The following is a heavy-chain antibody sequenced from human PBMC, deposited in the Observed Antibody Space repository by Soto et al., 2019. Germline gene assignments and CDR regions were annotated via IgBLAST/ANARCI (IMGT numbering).Heavy chain of an antibody. CDR2: IYYSGST. CDR3: ARGSTMIVPLFWFDP. V-gene: IGHV4-59*01. Sequence: SETLSLTCTVSGGSISSYYWSWIRQPPGKGLEWIGYIYYSGSTNYNPSLKSRVTISVDTSKNQFSLKLSSVTAADTAVYYCARGSTMIVPLFWFDPWGQGTLVTVSS. J-gene: IGHJ5*02. D-gene: IGHD3-22*01. CDR1: GGSISSYY.